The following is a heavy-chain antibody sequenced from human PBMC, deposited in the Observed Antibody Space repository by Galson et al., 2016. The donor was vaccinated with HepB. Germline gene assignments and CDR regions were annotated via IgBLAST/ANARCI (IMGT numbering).Heavy chain of an antibody. CDR2: ISNRGRT. CDR3: ARTTPADALDL. CDR1: GASITSGGYY. Sequence: TLSLTCSVSGASITSGGYYWSWIRQHPGKGLEWIGYISNRGRTYYNPSLKSRVSISEDTSKNQFFLKLSSVSAADTAVYYCARTTPADALDLWGQGTMVTVSS. J-gene: IGHJ3*01. V-gene: IGHV4-31*03. D-gene: IGHD1-14*01.